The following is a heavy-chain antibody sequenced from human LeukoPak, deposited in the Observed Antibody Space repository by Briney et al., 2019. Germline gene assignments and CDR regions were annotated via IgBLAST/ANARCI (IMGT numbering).Heavy chain of an antibody. Sequence: SETLSLTSTVSGGSIRFYHGSCIRHSPGKELEWSGDISETVSTNYTPSPKSRVTISVDTSNQFSLTLSSVTVADTAVYYCARAGSGWYGGRLFEFWGKGALVAVSS. D-gene: IGHD6-13*01. J-gene: IGHJ4*02. CDR3: ARAGSGWYGGRLFEF. V-gene: IGHV4-59*01. CDR1: GGSIRFYH. CDR2: ISETVST.